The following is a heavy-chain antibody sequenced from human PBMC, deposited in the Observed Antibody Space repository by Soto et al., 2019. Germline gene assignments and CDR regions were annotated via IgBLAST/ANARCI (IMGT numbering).Heavy chain of an antibody. CDR1: GFTFSSYG. J-gene: IGHJ4*02. CDR2: ISYDGSNK. V-gene: IGHV3-30*18. D-gene: IGHD6-6*01. CDR3: AKDSRIAARPKYYFDY. Sequence: GGSLRLSCAASGFTFSSYGMHWVRQAPGKGLEWVAVISYDGSNKYYADSVKGRFTISRDNSKNTLYLQMNSLRAEDTAVYYCAKDSRIAARPKYYFDYWGQGTLVTVSS.